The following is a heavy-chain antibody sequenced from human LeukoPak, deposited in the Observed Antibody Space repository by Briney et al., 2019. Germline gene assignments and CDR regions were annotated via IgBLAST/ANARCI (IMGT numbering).Heavy chain of an antibody. CDR1: GFTFSNYA. CDR3: VKDSGNYYGSGDY. V-gene: IGHV3-23*01. Sequence: GGSLRLSCAVSGFTFSNYAMSWVRQAPGKGLEWVSGISDSGGSTYYADSVKGRFTISRDNSKNTLFLQMSSLRVEDTAVYYCVKDSGNYYGSGDYWGQGTLVTVSS. CDR2: ISDSGGST. D-gene: IGHD1-26*01. J-gene: IGHJ4*02.